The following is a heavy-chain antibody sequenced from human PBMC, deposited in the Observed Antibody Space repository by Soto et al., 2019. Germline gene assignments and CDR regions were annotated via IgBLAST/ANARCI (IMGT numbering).Heavy chain of an antibody. V-gene: IGHV3-48*02. CDR1: GFTFSVYS. Sequence: DVQLVESGGGLVQPGGSLRLSCAASGFTFSVYSMNWVRQTPGKGLDWVSYITGSSDTTRFADSVKGRFTVSRDNAKNSLYLQMNNLRDEDTGVYYCTTSNGHLNHWGQGTLVSVSS. CDR2: ITGSSDTT. J-gene: IGHJ4*02. CDR3: TTSNGHLNH. D-gene: IGHD3-22*01.